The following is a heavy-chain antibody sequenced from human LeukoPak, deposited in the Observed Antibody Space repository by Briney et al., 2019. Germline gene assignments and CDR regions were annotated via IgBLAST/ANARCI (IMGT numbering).Heavy chain of an antibody. V-gene: IGHV3-23*01. Sequence: GGSLRLSCAASGFTFSSYAMSWVRQAPGKGLEWVSGISGSGGSTYYADSVKGRLSISRDNSKNTLYLQMNSLRAEDTALYYCAKPYYYGSGSYYNFDYWGQGTLVTVSS. CDR3: AKPYYYGSGSYYNFDY. D-gene: IGHD3-10*01. CDR1: GFTFSSYA. J-gene: IGHJ4*02. CDR2: ISGSGGST.